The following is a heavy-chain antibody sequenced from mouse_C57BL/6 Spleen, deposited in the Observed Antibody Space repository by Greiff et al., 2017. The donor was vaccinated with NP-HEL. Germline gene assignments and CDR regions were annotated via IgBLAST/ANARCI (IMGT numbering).Heavy chain of an antibody. Sequence: QVQLQQPGAELVMPGASVKLSCKASGYTFTSYWMHWVKQRPGQGLEWIGWIDPSDSYTNYNQKFKGKSTLTVDKSSSTAYMQLSSLTSEDSAVYYCARRGMVGAMDYWGQGTSVTVSS. D-gene: IGHD2-3*01. CDR2: IDPSDSYT. CDR3: ARRGMVGAMDY. CDR1: GYTFTSYW. V-gene: IGHV1-69*01. J-gene: IGHJ4*01.